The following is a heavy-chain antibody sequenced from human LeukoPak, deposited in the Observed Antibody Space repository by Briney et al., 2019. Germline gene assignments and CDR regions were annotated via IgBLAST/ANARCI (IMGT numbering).Heavy chain of an antibody. CDR3: ARRSVPDGGRNPDDALDI. CDR2: IYPGDSDT. J-gene: IGHJ3*02. CDR1: GYSFTSYW. D-gene: IGHD1-26*01. Sequence: GESLKISCKGSGYSFTSYWIGWVRQMPGKGLEWMGIIYPGDSDTRYSPSFQGQVTISVDKSINTAYLQWSSLKASDTAMYYCARRSVPDGGRNPDDALDIRGQGTMVTVSS. V-gene: IGHV5-51*01.